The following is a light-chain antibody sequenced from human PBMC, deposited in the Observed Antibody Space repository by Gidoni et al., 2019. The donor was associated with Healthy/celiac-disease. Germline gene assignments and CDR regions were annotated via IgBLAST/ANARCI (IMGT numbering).Light chain of an antibody. CDR1: NIGSKS. Sequence: SYVLTQPPSVSVATGQTARITCGGNNIGSKSVHWYQQKPGQAPVLVVYDDSARPSGIPERFSGSNSGNTATLTISRVEAGDEADYYCQVWDSGSDHVVFGGGTKLTVX. CDR3: QVWDSGSDHVV. J-gene: IGLJ2*01. CDR2: DDS. V-gene: IGLV3-21*02.